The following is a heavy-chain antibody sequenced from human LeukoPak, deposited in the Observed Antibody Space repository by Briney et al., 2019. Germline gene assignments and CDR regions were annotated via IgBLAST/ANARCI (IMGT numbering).Heavy chain of an antibody. J-gene: IGHJ3*02. CDR2: IYYSGST. CDR1: GGSISSYY. D-gene: IGHD2-2*01. CDR3: ARVRIVVVPAAPDAFDI. V-gene: IGHV4-59*01. Sequence: SETLSLTYTVSGGSISSYYWSWIRQPPGKGLEGIGYIYYSGSTNYHPSLKSRVTISVDTSKNQFSLKLSSVTAADTAVYYCARVRIVVVPAAPDAFDIWGQGTMVTVSS.